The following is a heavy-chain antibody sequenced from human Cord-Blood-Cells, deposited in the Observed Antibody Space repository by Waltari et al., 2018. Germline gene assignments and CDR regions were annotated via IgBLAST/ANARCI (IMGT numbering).Heavy chain of an antibody. D-gene: IGHD6-6*01. J-gene: IGHJ4*02. V-gene: IGHV1-2*04. CDR3: ARGDSPAEYSFDY. CDR1: GYTFTGYY. CDR2: INPNSGGT. Sequence: QVQLVQSGAEVKKPGASVKVSCKASGYTFTGYYMHWVRQAPGQGLEGLGWINPNSGGTNYAQKFQGWVTRTRDTSISTAYMELSRLRSDDTAVYYWARGDSPAEYSFDYWGQGTLVTVSS.